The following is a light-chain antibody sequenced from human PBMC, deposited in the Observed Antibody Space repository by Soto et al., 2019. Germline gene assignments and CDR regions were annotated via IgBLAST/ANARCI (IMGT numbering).Light chain of an antibody. J-gene: IGKJ1*01. CDR3: HQDDELPLT. CDR1: QGISNY. V-gene: IGKV1-27*01. Sequence: ASQGISNYLAWYQQKPGKVPKLLIYAASTLQSGVPSRFSGSGSGTEFTLSISGLQSADFAIYYCHQDDELPLTFGHGT. CDR2: AAS.